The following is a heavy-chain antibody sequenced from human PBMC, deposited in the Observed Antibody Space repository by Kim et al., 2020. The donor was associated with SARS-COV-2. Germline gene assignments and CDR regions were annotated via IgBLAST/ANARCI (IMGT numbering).Heavy chain of an antibody. D-gene: IGHD2-21*02. CDR1: GGTFSSYA. V-gene: IGHV1-69*13. J-gene: IGHJ6*02. Sequence: SVKVSCKASGGTFSSYAISWVRQAPGQGLEWMGGIIPIFGTANYAQKFQGRVTITADESTSTAYMELSSLRSEDTAVYYCARDRAYCGGDCSTYYYYGMDVWGQGTTVTVSS. CDR2: IIPIFGTA. CDR3: ARDRAYCGGDCSTYYYYGMDV.